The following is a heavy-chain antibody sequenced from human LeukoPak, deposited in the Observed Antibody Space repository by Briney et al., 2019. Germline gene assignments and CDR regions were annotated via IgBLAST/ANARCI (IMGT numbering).Heavy chain of an antibody. CDR3: ARDNYSNWFDP. D-gene: IGHD5-24*01. V-gene: IGHV4-59*01. CDR1: GGSISSYY. CDR2: IYYSGST. Sequence: PSETLSLTCTVSGGSISSYYWSWIRQPPGKGLEWIGYIYYSGSTNYNPSLKSRVTMSVDTSKNQFSLKLSSVTAADTAVYYCARDNYSNWFDPWGQGTLVTVSS. J-gene: IGHJ5*02.